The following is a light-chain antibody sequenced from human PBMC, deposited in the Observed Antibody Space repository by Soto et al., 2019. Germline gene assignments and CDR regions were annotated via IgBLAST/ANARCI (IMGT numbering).Light chain of an antibody. CDR2: AAS. Sequence: IQMTQSPSALSASVGDRVTITCRASQGIRNDLGWYQQIPGKAPNLLIYAASSLQRGVPSRFSGSGSGTDFTLTISSLQPEDFATYYCQQSFSTLGWTFGQGTKVDI. CDR1: QGIRND. CDR3: QQSFSTLGWT. V-gene: IGKV1-39*01. J-gene: IGKJ1*01.